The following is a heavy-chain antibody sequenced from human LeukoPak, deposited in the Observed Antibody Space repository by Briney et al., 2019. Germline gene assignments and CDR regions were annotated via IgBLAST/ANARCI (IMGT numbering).Heavy chain of an antibody. V-gene: IGHV4-31*03. D-gene: IGHD3-22*01. Sequence: PSETLSLTCTVSGGSISSGGYSWSWIRQHPGKGLEWIGYIYYSGSTYYNPSLKSRVTISVDTSKNQFSLKLSSVTAADTAVYYCAREEIDSSGYYSGVDYWGQGTLVTVSS. CDR3: AREEIDSSGYYSGVDY. CDR1: GGSISSGGYS. J-gene: IGHJ4*02. CDR2: IYYSGST.